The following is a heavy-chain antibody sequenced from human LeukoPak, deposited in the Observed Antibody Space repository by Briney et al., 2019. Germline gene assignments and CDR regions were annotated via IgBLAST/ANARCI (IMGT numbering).Heavy chain of an antibody. Sequence: ASVKVSCKASGGTFSSYAISWVRQAPGQGLEWMGGIIPIFGTANYAQKFQGRVTITADESTSTAYMELSSLRSEDTAVYYCAREAHYYDSSGYLPIDYWGQGTLVTVSS. CDR1: GGTFSSYA. D-gene: IGHD3-22*01. V-gene: IGHV1-69*13. CDR2: IIPIFGTA. J-gene: IGHJ4*02. CDR3: AREAHYYDSSGYLPIDY.